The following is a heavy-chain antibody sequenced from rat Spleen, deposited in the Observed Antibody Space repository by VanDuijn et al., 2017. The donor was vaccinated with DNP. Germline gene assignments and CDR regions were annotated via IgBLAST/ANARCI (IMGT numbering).Heavy chain of an antibody. CDR1: GYPIISNY. Sequence: EVQLQESGPGLVEPSQSLSLTCSVTGYPIISNYWGWIRKFPGNKLEWMGSINSAGTTKYNPSLKSRVFITRDTSKNQLFLQVDSVTTEDTATYYCARGSSSIYWYFDFWGPGTMVTVSS. CDR2: INSAGTT. J-gene: IGHJ1*01. V-gene: IGHV3-3*01. D-gene: IGHD1-2*01. CDR3: ARGSSSIYWYFDF.